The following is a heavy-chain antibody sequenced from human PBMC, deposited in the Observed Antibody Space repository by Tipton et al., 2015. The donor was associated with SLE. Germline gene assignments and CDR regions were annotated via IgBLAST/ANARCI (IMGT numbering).Heavy chain of an antibody. CDR1: GGSFSGYY. Sequence: LRLSCAVYGGSFSGYYWSWIRQPPGKGLEWIGEINHSGSTNYNPSLKSRVTISVDTPKNQFSLKLSSVTAADTAVYYCARGYYYGSGSYYNAPHFDYWGQGTLVTVSS. D-gene: IGHD3-10*01. V-gene: IGHV4-34*01. CDR2: INHSGST. J-gene: IGHJ4*02. CDR3: ARGYYYGSGSYYNAPHFDY.